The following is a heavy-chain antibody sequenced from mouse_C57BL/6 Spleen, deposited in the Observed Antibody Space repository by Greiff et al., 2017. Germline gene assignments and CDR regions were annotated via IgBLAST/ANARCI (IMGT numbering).Heavy chain of an antibody. CDR2: ISGGGGNT. D-gene: IGHD2-5*01. J-gene: IGHJ4*01. V-gene: IGHV5-9*01. CDR3: ARHYYSNDYYYAMDY. Sequence: EVHLVESGGGLVKPGGSLKLSCAASGFTFSSYTMSWVRQTPEKRLEWVATISGGGGNTYYPDSVKGRFTITRDNAKNTLYLQMSSLRSEDTALYYCARHYYSNDYYYAMDYWGQGTSVTVSS. CDR1: GFTFSSYT.